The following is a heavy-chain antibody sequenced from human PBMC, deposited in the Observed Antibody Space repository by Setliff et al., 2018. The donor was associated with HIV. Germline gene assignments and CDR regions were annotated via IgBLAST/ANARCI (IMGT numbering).Heavy chain of an antibody. CDR3: ARAGTPGSVDF. D-gene: IGHD1-1*01. CDR2: IDSNGESI. V-gene: IGHV3-48*04. J-gene: IGHJ4*02. Sequence: PGGSLRLSCAASGFTFNSAWMNWVRHTPGKGLEWVAHIDSNGESIYYADSVRGRFTISRDNVQNFLYLQMNSLTREDTATYYCARAGTPGSVDFWGRGTLVTVSS. CDR1: GFTFNSAW.